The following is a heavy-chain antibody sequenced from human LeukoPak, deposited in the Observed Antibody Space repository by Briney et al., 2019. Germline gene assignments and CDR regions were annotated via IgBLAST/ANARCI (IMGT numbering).Heavy chain of an antibody. CDR2: MNPNSGNT. J-gene: IGHJ3*02. CDR3: ARAHTTGGAFDI. Sequence: ASVKVSCKASGYTSTSYDINWVRQATGQGLEWMGWMNPNSGNTGYAQKFQGRVTMTRNTSISTAYMELSSLRSEDTAVYYCARAHTTGGAFDIWGQGTMVTVSS. CDR1: GYTSTSYD. V-gene: IGHV1-8*01. D-gene: IGHD1-1*01.